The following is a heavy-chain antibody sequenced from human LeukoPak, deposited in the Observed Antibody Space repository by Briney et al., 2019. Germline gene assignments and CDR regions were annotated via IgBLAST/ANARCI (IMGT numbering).Heavy chain of an antibody. D-gene: IGHD3-3*01. CDR1: GSTFSSYW. V-gene: IGHV3-7*01. Sequence: GGSLRLSCAASGSTFSSYWMSWVRQAPGKGLEWVANIKQDGSQKYYVGSVKGRFSISRDNAKNSLYLQMNSLRAEDTAVYYCARGVPYASWSGPHYSDYWGQGTLVTVSS. CDR3: ARGVPYASWSGPHYSDY. J-gene: IGHJ4*02. CDR2: IKQDGSQK.